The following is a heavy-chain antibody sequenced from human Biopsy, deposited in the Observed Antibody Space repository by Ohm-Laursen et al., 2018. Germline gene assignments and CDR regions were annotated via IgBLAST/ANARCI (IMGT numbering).Heavy chain of an antibody. D-gene: IGHD3-22*01. J-gene: IGHJ3*01. Sequence: TLSLTCTLSGDSITRSYCSWIRQPPGKGLEWIGEINDSGRTNYNPSLRSRVTFSVDTSKNQFSLKLSSVTAADTAMYYCASVVLGPTNDAFDLWGQGTMVVVSS. CDR2: INDSGRT. V-gene: IGHV4-34*01. CDR3: ASVVLGPTNDAFDL. CDR1: GDSITRSY.